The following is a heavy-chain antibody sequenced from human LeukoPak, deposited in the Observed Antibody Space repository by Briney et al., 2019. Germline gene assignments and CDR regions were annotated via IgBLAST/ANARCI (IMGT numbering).Heavy chain of an antibody. CDR3: AKADYYDSNTYRAQFFQH. Sequence: GGSLRLSCAASGFTFTNYAMTWVRQAPGKGLEWVSVISGSGSNTDYADSVKGRFTISRDNSKNTLSLQMNSLRAEDTAVYYCAKADYYDSNTYRAQFFQHWGQGTLVTVSS. J-gene: IGHJ1*01. D-gene: IGHD3-22*01. CDR1: GFTFTNYA. V-gene: IGHV3-23*01. CDR2: ISGSGSNT.